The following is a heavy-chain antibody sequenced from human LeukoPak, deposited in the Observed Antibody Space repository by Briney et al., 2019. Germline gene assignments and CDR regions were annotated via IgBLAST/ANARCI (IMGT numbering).Heavy chain of an antibody. D-gene: IGHD3-10*01. CDR1: GGSISSYY. J-gene: IGHJ4*02. CDR3: ARGRLGGSGSYYNVLDY. CDR2: ISYSGST. Sequence: TSETLSLTCTVSGGSISSYYWSWIRQPPGKGLEWIGYISYSGSTNYNPSLKSRVTISVDTSRNQFSLKLSSVTAADTAVYYCARGRLGGSGSYYNVLDYWGQGTLVTVSS. V-gene: IGHV4-59*01.